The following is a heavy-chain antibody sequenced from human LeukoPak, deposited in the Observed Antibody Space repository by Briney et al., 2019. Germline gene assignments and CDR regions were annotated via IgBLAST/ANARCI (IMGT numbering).Heavy chain of an antibody. J-gene: IGHJ4*02. CDR1: GYNFTRHW. D-gene: IGHD2-2*02. CDR3: ARLGQNCSSTSCYRRGFDY. V-gene: IGHV5-51*01. Sequence: GESLKISCKGSGYNFTRHWIGWVRQMPGKGLEWMGIIYPGDSDTRYSPSFQGQVTISADKSISTAYLQWSSLKASDTAMYYCARLGQNCSSTSCYRRGFDYWGQGTLVTVSS. CDR2: IYPGDSDT.